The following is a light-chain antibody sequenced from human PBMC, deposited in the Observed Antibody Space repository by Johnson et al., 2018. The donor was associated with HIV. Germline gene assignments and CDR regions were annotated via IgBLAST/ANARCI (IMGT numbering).Light chain of an antibody. Sequence: WSQQLPGTAPKVLIYDNSKRPSGIPDRFSGSKSGTSATLVITGLQTGHEADYYCGTWDSSLSAYVFGTGTKVTVL. CDR3: GTWDSSLSAYV. CDR2: DNS. V-gene: IGLV1-51*01. J-gene: IGLJ1*01.